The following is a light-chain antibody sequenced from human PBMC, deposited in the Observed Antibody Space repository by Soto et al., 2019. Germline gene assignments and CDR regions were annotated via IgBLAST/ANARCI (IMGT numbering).Light chain of an antibody. V-gene: IGLV2-14*01. J-gene: IGLJ6*01. CDR2: DVS. CDR3: CSYRTGSTYV. Sequence: QSVLTQPASVSGYPGQSITISCTGTSSDVGAYKFVSWYQQHPGKAPKLMIFDVSYRPSGISNRFSGSKSGNTASLTISGLQAEDEADYYCCSYRTGSTYVFGTGTQLTVL. CDR1: SSDVGAYKF.